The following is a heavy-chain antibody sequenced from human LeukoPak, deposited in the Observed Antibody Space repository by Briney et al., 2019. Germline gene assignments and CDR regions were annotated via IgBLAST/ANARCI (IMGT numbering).Heavy chain of an antibody. Sequence: SETLSLTCTVSGGSISSSSYYWGWIRQPPGKGLEWIGSVYYSGSTYYNPPLKSRVTISVDTSKNQFSLKLSSVTAADTAVYYCARHQIVVLPAANNWFDPWGQGTLVTVSS. J-gene: IGHJ5*02. V-gene: IGHV4-39*01. D-gene: IGHD2-2*01. CDR3: ARHQIVVLPAANNWFDP. CDR2: VYYSGST. CDR1: GGSISSSSYY.